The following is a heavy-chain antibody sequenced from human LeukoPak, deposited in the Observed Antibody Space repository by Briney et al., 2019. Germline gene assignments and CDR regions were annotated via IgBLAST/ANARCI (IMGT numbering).Heavy chain of an antibody. Sequence: GASVKVSCKASGGTFSSYAISWVRQAPGQGLEWMGGIIPIFGTANYAQKFRGRVTITADESTSTAYMELSSLRSEDTAVYYCAVTIFGVVRWFDPWGQGTLVTVPS. J-gene: IGHJ5*02. V-gene: IGHV1-69*01. CDR2: IIPIFGTA. D-gene: IGHD3-3*01. CDR1: GGTFSSYA. CDR3: AVTIFGVVRWFDP.